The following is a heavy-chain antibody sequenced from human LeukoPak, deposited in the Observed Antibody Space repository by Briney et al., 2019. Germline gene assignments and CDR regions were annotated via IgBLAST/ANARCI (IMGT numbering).Heavy chain of an antibody. CDR2: IKQDGSEK. J-gene: IGHJ4*02. D-gene: IGHD6-13*01. Sequence: GGSLRLSCAASGFTFSSFWMNWVRQAPGGGLEWVANIKQDGSEKYYVDSMKGRFTISRDNAKNTLYLQMNSLRAEDTAVYYCARQIDSRIDYWGQGTLVTVSS. V-gene: IGHV3-7*01. CDR3: ARQIDSRIDY. CDR1: GFTFSSFW.